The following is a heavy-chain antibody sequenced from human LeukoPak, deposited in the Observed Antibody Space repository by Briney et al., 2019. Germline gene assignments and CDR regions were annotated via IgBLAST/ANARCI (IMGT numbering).Heavy chain of an antibody. CDR2: ISSSSSYI. CDR1: GFTFSSYS. J-gene: IGHJ4*02. D-gene: IGHD6-13*01. Sequence: GGSLRLSCAASGFTFSSYSMNWVRQAPGKGLEWVSSISSSSSYIYYADSVEGRFTISRDNAKNSLYLQMNSLRAEDTAVYYCARAHSSSWGYFDYWGQGTLVTVSS. V-gene: IGHV3-21*01. CDR3: ARAHSSSWGYFDY.